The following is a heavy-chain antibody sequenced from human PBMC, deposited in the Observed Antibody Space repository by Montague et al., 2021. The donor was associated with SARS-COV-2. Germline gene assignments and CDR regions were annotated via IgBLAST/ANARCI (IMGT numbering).Heavy chain of an antibody. V-gene: IGHV3-48*02. D-gene: IGHD5-18*01. CDR2: VSSSSSTI. CDR3: ARDLGLVPAMVYYYYYGMDV. Sequence: SLGLSCAASGFTFSSYSMNWVRQAPGKGLEWVSYVSSSSSTIYYADSXXGRFTISRDNAKNSLYLQMNSLRDEDTAVYYCARDLGLVPAMVYYYYYGMDVWGQGTTVTVSS. CDR1: GFTFSSYS. J-gene: IGHJ6*02.